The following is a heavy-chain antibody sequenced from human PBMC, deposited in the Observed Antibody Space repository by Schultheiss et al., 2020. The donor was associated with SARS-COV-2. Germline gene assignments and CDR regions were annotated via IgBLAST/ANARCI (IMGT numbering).Heavy chain of an antibody. Sequence: ASVKVSCKASGGTFSSYAISWVRQAPGQGLEWMGWINPNSGGTNYAQKFQGRVTMTTDTSTSTAYMELRSLRSDDTAVYYCASHYYDSSGYYLPFDYWGQGTLVTVSS. CDR3: ASHYYDSSGYYLPFDY. D-gene: IGHD3-22*01. V-gene: IGHV1-18*01. CDR1: GGTFSSYA. CDR2: INPNSGGT. J-gene: IGHJ4*02.